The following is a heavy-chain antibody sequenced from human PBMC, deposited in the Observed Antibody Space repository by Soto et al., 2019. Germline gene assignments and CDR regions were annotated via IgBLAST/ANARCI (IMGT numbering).Heavy chain of an antibody. J-gene: IGHJ4*02. CDR3: AKDGYDYISGSYLPRLMRFDC. Sequence: EVQLLESGGGLVQPGGSLRLSCAASGFTFSSYAMSWVRQAPGKGLEWVSAISGSGGSTYYADSVKGRFTISRDNSKNTLHLQMNSLRAEDTSVYYWAKDGYDYISGSYLPRLMRFDCWGQGTLVTVSS. CDR2: ISGSGGST. CDR1: GFTFSSYA. D-gene: IGHD3-16*02. V-gene: IGHV3-23*01.